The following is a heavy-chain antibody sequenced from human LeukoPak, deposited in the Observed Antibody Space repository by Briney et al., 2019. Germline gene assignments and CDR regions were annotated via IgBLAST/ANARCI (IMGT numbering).Heavy chain of an antibody. J-gene: IGHJ3*02. CDR1: GGSFSGYY. CDR2: INHSGST. D-gene: IGHD6-6*01. Sequence: SETLSLTCAVYGGSFSGYYWGWIRQPPGKGLEWIGEINHSGSTNYNPSLKSRVTISVDTSKNQFSLKLSSVTAADTAVYYCARVPIAARPYDAFDIWGQGTMVTVSS. CDR3: ARVPIAARPYDAFDI. V-gene: IGHV4-34*01.